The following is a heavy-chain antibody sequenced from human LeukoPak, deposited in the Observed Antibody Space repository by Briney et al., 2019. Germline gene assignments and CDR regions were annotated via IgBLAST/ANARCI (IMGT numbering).Heavy chain of an antibody. CDR1: GGSFSGYY. CDR2: INHSGST. J-gene: IGHJ4*02. D-gene: IGHD3-22*01. Sequence: SETLSLTCAVYGGSFSGYYWSWIRQPPGKGLEWIGEINHSGSTNYNPSLKSRVTISVDTSKNQFSLKLSSVTAADTAVYYCARLRYYDSSGYYFDYWGQGTLVTVSS. CDR3: ARLRYYDSSGYYFDY. V-gene: IGHV4-34*01.